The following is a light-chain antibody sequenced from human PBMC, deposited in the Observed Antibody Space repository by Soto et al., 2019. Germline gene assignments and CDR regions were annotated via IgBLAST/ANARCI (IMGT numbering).Light chain of an antibody. CDR1: QSVSTY. CDR2: DAS. CDR3: QQRSNWPPGYT. Sequence: EIVLTQSPATLSLSPGERATLSCRASQSVSTYLAWYQQKPGQAPRLLIYDASNRATGIPGRFSGSGSGTDFTLTISSLEPEDFAVYYCQQRSNWPPGYTFGQGNKLEIK. V-gene: IGKV3-11*01. J-gene: IGKJ2*01.